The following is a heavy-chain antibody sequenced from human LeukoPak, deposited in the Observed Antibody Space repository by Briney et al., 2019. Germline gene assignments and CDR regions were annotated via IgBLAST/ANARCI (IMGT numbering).Heavy chain of an antibody. CDR3: ARDLRGPFDY. Sequence: SGGSLRLSCAASGFTFSSYAMSWVRQAPGKGLEWVSAISGSGGSTYYADSVKGRFTISRDNSKNTLYLQMNSLRAEDTAVYYCARDLRGPFDYWGQGTLVTVSS. CDR1: GFTFSSYA. J-gene: IGHJ4*02. CDR2: ISGSGGST. V-gene: IGHV3-23*01.